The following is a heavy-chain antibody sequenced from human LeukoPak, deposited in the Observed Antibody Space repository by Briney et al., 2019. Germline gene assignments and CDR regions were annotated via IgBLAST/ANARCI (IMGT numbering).Heavy chain of an antibody. CDR3: ARGTTTVQRRDTFDL. V-gene: IGHV3-21*01. CDR1: GFTFRTYS. D-gene: IGHD4-11*01. Sequence: GGSLRVSCAASGFTFRTYSMDWVRQAPGKGLEWVASISTTSSHIYYAESLKGRFTISRDNAKNSLYLQMNSLRAEDTAVYYCARGTTTVQRRDTFDLWGQGTMVTVSS. CDR2: ISTTSSHI. J-gene: IGHJ3*01.